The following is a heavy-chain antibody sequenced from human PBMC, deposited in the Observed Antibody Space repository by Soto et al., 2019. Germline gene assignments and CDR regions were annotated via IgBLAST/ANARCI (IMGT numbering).Heavy chain of an antibody. D-gene: IGHD5-18*01. Sequence: GGSLRLSXAASGFTFSSYGMHWVRQAPGKGLEWVAVISYDGSNKYYADSVKGRFTISRDNSKNTLYLQMNSLRAEDTAVYYCAKNLRIQLWLGLFDYWGQGTLVTVSS. V-gene: IGHV3-30*18. J-gene: IGHJ4*02. CDR1: GFTFSSYG. CDR2: ISYDGSNK. CDR3: AKNLRIQLWLGLFDY.